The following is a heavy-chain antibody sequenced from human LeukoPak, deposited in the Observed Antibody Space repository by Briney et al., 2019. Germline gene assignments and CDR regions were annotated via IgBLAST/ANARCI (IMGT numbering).Heavy chain of an antibody. Sequence: ASVKVSCKASGYTFTGYYMHWVRQAPGQGLEWMEWINPNSGGTNYAQKFQGRVTMTRDTSISTAYMELSRLRSDDTAVYYCARGRAGQWLVRRYYYGRYVWGQGTTVTVSS. J-gene: IGHJ6*02. D-gene: IGHD6-19*01. CDR1: GYTFTGYY. CDR3: ARGRAGQWLVRRYYYGRYV. V-gene: IGHV1-2*02. CDR2: INPNSGGT.